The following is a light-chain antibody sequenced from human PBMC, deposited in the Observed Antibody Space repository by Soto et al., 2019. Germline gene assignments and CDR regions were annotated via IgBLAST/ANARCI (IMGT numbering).Light chain of an antibody. CDR3: SSFTSSNTWL. CDR2: EVT. J-gene: IGLJ3*02. Sequence: QSALTQPASVSGSPGQSITISCTGTSSNVGGYNYVSWYQQYPGKAPKLMIFEVTNRPSGVSDRFSGSKSGNTASLTISGLQDEDEADYYCSSFTSSNTWLFGGGTKLTVL. V-gene: IGLV2-14*01. CDR1: SSNVGGYNY.